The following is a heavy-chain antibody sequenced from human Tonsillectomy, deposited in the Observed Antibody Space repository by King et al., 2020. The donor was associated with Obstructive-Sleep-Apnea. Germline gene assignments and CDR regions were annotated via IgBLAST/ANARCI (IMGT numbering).Heavy chain of an antibody. CDR3: ARELGGGSPYYYGMDV. CDR1: GFTLSPYY. J-gene: IGHJ6*02. CDR2: ISSSGSTI. D-gene: IGHD1-26*01. V-gene: IGHV3-11*01. Sequence: VQLVESGGGLVKPGGSLRLSCAASGFTLSPYYMTWVCQAPGKGLEWVSYISSSGSTIYYADSVKGRFTVSRDNDKNSLFLQMNSLRAEDTAVYYCARELGGGSPYYYGMDVWGQGTTVTVSS.